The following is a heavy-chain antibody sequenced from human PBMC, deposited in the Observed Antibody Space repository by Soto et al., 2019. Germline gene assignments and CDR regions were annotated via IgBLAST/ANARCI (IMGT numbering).Heavy chain of an antibody. CDR1: GYSFTSYW. CDR2: IYPGDSDT. J-gene: IGHJ6*02. V-gene: IGHV5-51*01. Sequence: RGESLKISCKGSGYSFTSYWIGWVRQMPGKGLEWMGIIYPGDSDTRYSPSFQGQVTISADKSISTAYLQWSSLKASDTAMYYCARHVSSSWYIGFYYYYGMDVWGQGTTVTVSS. CDR3: ARHVSSSWYIGFYYYYGMDV. D-gene: IGHD6-13*01.